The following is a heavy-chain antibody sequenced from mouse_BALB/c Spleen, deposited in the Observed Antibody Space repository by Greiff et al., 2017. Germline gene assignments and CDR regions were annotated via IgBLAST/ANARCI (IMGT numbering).Heavy chain of an antibody. V-gene: IGHV1S56*01. CDR2: IYPGDGST. D-gene: IGHD1-1*01. CDR3: ARNNGSSLAWFAY. Sequence: VKLVESGPELVKPGASVKMSCKASGYTFTSYYIHWVKQRPGQGLEWIGWIYPGDGSTKYNEKFKGKTTLTADKSSSTAYMLLSSLTSEDSAIYFCARNNGSSLAWFAYWGQGTLVTVSA. J-gene: IGHJ3*01. CDR1: GYTFTSYY.